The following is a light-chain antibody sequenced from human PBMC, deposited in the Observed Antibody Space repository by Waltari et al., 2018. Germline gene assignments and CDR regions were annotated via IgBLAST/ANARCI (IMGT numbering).Light chain of an antibody. CDR3: QQLNSYPFT. J-gene: IGKJ4*01. Sequence: IQLTQSPSSLSASVGDRVTITCRASQGISSYLAWDQQKPGKAPKLLISVATTLQSGVPSRFSGGGSGTDFTLTISSLQPEDFATYYCQQLNSYPFTFGGGTKVEMK. V-gene: IGKV1-9*01. CDR2: VAT. CDR1: QGISSY.